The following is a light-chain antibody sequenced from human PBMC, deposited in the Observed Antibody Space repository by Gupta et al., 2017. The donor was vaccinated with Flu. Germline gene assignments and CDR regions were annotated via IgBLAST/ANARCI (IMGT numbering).Light chain of an antibody. CDR2: KAS. Sequence: DIQMTQSPSTLSASMGDTVIITCRASQSISSWLAWYQQKPGKAPKVLIFKASSLESGVPSRFSGSGSGIEFTLTISSLQPDDFATYYCQQYSDYPLTFGGGTNLEIK. CDR3: QQYSDYPLT. J-gene: IGKJ4*01. CDR1: QSISSW. V-gene: IGKV1-5*03.